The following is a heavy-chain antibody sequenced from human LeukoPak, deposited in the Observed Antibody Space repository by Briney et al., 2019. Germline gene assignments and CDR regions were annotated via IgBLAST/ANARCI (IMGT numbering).Heavy chain of an antibody. V-gene: IGHV4-39*07. Sequence: KPSETLSLTCSIYNVSVNSNSDYWGWIRQPPGKGLEWIGNIYYSGKVYYNWSLKSRVTMSVDTSKNQFSLTLRSVTAADTAVYYCARSLGSGDFPPYTWFDPWGQGTLVTVSS. CDR3: ARSLGSGDFPPYTWFDP. CDR2: IYYSGKV. CDR1: NVSVNSNSDY. J-gene: IGHJ5*02. D-gene: IGHD3-10*01.